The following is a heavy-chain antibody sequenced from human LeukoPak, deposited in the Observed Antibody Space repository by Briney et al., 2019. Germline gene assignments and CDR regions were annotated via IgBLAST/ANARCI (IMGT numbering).Heavy chain of an antibody. J-gene: IGHJ6*02. CDR1: GYTFTSYA. D-gene: IGHD6-19*01. Sequence: ASVKVSCKASGYTFTSYAMNWVRQAPGQGLEWMGWINTNTGNPTYAQGFTGRFVFSLDTSVSTAYLQISSLKAEDTAVYYCARDQGIAVAVYYYGMDVWGQGTTVTVSS. CDR3: ARDQGIAVAVYYYGMDV. V-gene: IGHV7-4-1*02. CDR2: INTNTGNP.